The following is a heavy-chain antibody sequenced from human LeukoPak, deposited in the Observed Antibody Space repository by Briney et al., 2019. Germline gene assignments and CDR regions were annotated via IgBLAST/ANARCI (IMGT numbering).Heavy chain of an antibody. V-gene: IGHV1-69*13. CDR3: ARHTLSAVVAAYNWFDP. J-gene: IGHJ5*02. Sequence: GASVKVSCKASGGTFSSYAISWVRQAPGQGLEWMGGIIPIFGTANYAQKFQGRVTITADESTSTAYMELSSQRSEDTAVYYCARHTLSAVVAAYNWFDPWGQGTLVTVSS. CDR2: IIPIFGTA. CDR1: GGTFSSYA. D-gene: IGHD2-15*01.